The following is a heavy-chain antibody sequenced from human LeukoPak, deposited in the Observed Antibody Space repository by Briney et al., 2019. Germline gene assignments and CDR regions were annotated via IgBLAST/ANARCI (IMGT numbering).Heavy chain of an antibody. CDR3: ARDRDGGNWFDP. CDR2: IIPIFGTA. V-gene: IGHV1-69*13. CDR1: GYTFTSYY. D-gene: IGHD4-23*01. J-gene: IGHJ5*02. Sequence: GASVKVSCKASGYTFTSYYMHWVRQAPGQGLEWMGGIIPIFGTANYAQKFQGRVTITADESTSTAYMELSSLRSEDTAVYYCARDRDGGNWFDPWGQGTLVTVSS.